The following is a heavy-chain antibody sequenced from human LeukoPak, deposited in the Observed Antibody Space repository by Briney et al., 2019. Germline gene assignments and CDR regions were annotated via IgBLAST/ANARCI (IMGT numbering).Heavy chain of an antibody. D-gene: IGHD5-12*01. J-gene: IGHJ4*02. V-gene: IGHV3-30-3*01. CDR2: ISYDGSNK. CDR3: ARNPLIVATITTFDY. CDR1: GFTFSSYA. Sequence: QPGRSLRLSCAASGFTFSSYAMHWVRQAPGKGLEWVAVISYDGSNKYYADSVKGRFTISRDNSKNTLYLQMNSLRAEDTAVYYCARNPLIVATITTFDYWGQGTLVTVSS.